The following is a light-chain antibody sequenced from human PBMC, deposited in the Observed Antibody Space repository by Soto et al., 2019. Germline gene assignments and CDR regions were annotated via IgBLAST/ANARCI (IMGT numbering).Light chain of an antibody. CDR1: QSVSRNY. CDR3: QQYGSSPIT. J-gene: IGKJ5*01. CDR2: GAS. Sequence: EIVLTQSPGTLSLSPGERATLSCRASQSVSRNYLAWYQQKPGQAPRLLIYGASTRATGIPARFSGSGSGTEFTLTISSLQSEDFAVYYCQQYGSSPITFGQGTRLEIK. V-gene: IGKV3-20*01.